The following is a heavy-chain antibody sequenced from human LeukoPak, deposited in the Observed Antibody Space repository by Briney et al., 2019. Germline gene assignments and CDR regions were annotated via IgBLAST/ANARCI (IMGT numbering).Heavy chain of an antibody. J-gene: IGHJ4*02. CDR3: AKALWFGELSLSRDY. Sequence: GGSLRLSCVASGFTFSSYGMHWVRQAPGKGLEWVAFIRYDGSNKYYADSVKGRFTISRDNSKNTLYLQMNSLRAEDTAVYFCAKALWFGELSLSRDYWGQGTLVTVSS. CDR2: IRYDGSNK. D-gene: IGHD3-10*01. V-gene: IGHV3-30*02. CDR1: GFTFSSYG.